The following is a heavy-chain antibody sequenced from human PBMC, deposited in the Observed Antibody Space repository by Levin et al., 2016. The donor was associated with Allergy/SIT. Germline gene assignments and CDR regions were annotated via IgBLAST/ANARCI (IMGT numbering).Heavy chain of an antibody. D-gene: IGHD6-19*01. J-gene: IGHJ4*02. CDR2: ISGSGGST. CDR3: AKDRGIAVAGFDY. Sequence: WIRQPPGKGLEWVSAISGSGGSTYYADSVKGRFTISRDNSKNTLYLQMNSLRAEDTAVYYCAKDRGIAVAGFDYWGQGTLVTVSS. V-gene: IGHV3-23*01.